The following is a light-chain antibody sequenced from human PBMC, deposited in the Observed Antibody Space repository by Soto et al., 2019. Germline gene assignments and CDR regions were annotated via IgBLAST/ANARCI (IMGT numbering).Light chain of an antibody. CDR1: QSVSSN. CDR2: GAS. V-gene: IGKV3-15*01. CDR3: QQYNNWPLYT. J-gene: IGKJ2*01. Sequence: EIVMTQSPATLSVSPGERPTLSCRASQSVSSNLAWYQQKPGQAPRLLSYGASTRATGIPARFSGSGSGTEFTLTISSLQSEDFAVYYCQQYNNWPLYTFGQGTKLEIK.